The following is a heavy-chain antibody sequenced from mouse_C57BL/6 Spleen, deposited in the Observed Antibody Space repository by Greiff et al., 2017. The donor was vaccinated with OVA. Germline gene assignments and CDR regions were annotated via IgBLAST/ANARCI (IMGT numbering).Heavy chain of an antibody. J-gene: IGHJ2*01. CDR3: ARGDYDDY. V-gene: IGHV5-17*01. Sequence: EVHLVESGGGLVKPGGSLKLSCAASGFTFSDYGMHWVRQAPEKGLEWVAYISSGSSTIYYADTVKGRFTISRDNAKNTLVLQMTSLRSEDTAMYYCARGDYDDYWGQGTTRTVAS. D-gene: IGHD2-4*01. CDR2: ISSGSSTI. CDR1: GFTFSDYG.